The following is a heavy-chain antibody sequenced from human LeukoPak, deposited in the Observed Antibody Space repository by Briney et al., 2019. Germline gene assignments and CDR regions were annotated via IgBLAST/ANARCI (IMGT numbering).Heavy chain of an antibody. Sequence: GGSLRLSCTASGFTFSSYAMSWVRQAPGKGLEWVSAISGSSGSTYYTDSVKGRFTISRDNSKNTLYQQMSSLRAEDTAIYYCAKSAYSSSCSSFDYWGQGTLVTVSS. CDR2: ISGSSGST. V-gene: IGHV3-23*01. CDR3: AKSAYSSSCSSFDY. J-gene: IGHJ4*02. CDR1: GFTFSSYA. D-gene: IGHD6-13*01.